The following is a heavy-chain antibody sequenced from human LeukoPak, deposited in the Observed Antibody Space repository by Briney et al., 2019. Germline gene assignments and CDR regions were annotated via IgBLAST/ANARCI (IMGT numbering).Heavy chain of an antibody. CDR2: IKQDGSEK. CDR1: GFTFSSYW. D-gene: IGHD6-13*01. J-gene: IGHJ4*02. Sequence: GGSLRLSCAASGFTFSSYWMSWVRQATGKGLEWVANIKQDGSEKYYVDSVKGRFTISRDNAKNSLYLQMNSLRAEDTAVYYCARGTIAAAGYYYFDYWGQGTQVTVSS. V-gene: IGHV3-7*04. CDR3: ARGTIAAAGYYYFDY.